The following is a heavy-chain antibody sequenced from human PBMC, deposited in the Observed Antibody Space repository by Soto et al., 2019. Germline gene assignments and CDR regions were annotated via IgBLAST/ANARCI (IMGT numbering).Heavy chain of an antibody. D-gene: IGHD2-15*01. CDR2: ISYSGETK. Sequence: PGGSLRLSCVTSGFTFTKYSMNWVRQAPGKGLEWVSYISYSGETKYYADSLKGRYAISRDDAKNSVYLQMNSLRDEDTAFYYCVRGVVVVVGSTAANFDHWGQGTLVTVSS. CDR3: VRGVVVVVGSTAANFDH. J-gene: IGHJ4*02. CDR1: GFTFTKYS. V-gene: IGHV3-48*02.